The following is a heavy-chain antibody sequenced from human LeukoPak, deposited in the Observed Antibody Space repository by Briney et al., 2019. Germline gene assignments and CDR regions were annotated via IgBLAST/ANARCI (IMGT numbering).Heavy chain of an antibody. J-gene: IGHJ4*02. CDR3: ARHASRALTGYPFDY. V-gene: IGHV4-59*08. CDR1: GGSISSYY. CDR2: IYYSGST. D-gene: IGHD3-9*01. Sequence: RSSETLSLTCTVSGGSISSYYWSWIRQPPGKGREWIGYIYYSGSTKYNPSLKSRVTISVDTSKNQFSLRLSSVTAADTAVYYCARHASRALTGYPFDYWGQGTLVTVSS.